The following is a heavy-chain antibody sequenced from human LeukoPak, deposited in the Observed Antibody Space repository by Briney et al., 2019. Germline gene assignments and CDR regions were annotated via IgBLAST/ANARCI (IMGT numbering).Heavy chain of an antibody. J-gene: IGHJ2*01. Sequence: GGSLRLSCAASGFTFSSYGMSWVRQAPGKGLEWVSSIRDIGDSTNYADSVKGRFTISRDNSKNTLYLQVHSLRAEDTALYYCAKDGYYDSSAYYYVRYFDLWGRGTLVTVSS. CDR2: IRDIGDST. CDR1: GFTFSSYG. CDR3: AKDGYYDSSAYYYVRYFDL. D-gene: IGHD3-22*01. V-gene: IGHV3-23*01.